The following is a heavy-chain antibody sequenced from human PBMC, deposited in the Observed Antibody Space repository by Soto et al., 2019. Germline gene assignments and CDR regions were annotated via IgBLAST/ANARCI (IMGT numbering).Heavy chain of an antibody. CDR3: ASSVGEYYDSSGFF. J-gene: IGHJ4*02. CDR1: GYSISGRYY. CDR2: IYHTGRT. D-gene: IGHD3-22*01. Sequence: SETLSLTCAVSGYSISGRYYWGWIRQPPGKGLEWIGSIYHTGRTYYNPSLKSRVTISVDTSKNQFSLKLSSVTAADTAVYYCASSVGEYYDSSGFFWGQGALVTVSS. V-gene: IGHV4-38-2*01.